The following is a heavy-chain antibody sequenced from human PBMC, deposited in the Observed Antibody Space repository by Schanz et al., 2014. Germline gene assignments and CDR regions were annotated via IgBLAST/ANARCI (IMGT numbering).Heavy chain of an antibody. J-gene: IGHJ4*02. Sequence: VQLVESGGGLVKPGESLRLSCAASGFSLSSYNMNWVRQAPGKGLEWVSSISSSSSYIYYADSVKGRFTISRDNAKSSLFLQMNSLRAEDTAVYYCVRDKGGYYPFDYWGQGSLVTVSS. CDR1: GFSLSSYN. CDR2: ISSSSSYI. D-gene: IGHD3-22*01. CDR3: VRDKGGYYPFDY. V-gene: IGHV3-21*06.